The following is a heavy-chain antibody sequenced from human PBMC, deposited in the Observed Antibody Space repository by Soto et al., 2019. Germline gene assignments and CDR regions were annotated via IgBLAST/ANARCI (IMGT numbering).Heavy chain of an antibody. D-gene: IGHD6-19*01. V-gene: IGHV1-18*01. CDR2: ISAYNGNT. J-gene: IGHJ4*02. Sequence: QVQLVQSGAEVKKPGASVKVSCKASGYTFTSYGISWVRQAPGQGLEWMGWISAYNGNTNYAQKLQGRVTMTTDTSTSTAYMELRSLRSDYTAVSYCARDRPVSGWYTPFDYWGQGTLVTVSS. CDR1: GYTFTSYG. CDR3: ARDRPVSGWYTPFDY.